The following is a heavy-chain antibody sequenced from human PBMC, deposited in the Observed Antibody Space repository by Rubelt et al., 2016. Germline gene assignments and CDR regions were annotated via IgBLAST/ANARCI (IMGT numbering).Heavy chain of an antibody. Sequence: LQESGPGLVKPSETLSLTCTVSGGSISSYYWSWIRQPPGKGLEWIGYIYYSGSTIYNPPLKSRVTISVDTSKNQFFLKLSSVTAADTAVYYCARAYDYVKGFNYWGQGTLVTVSS. D-gene: IGHD3-16*01. CDR1: GGSISSYY. CDR3: ARAYDYVKGFNY. CDR2: IYYSGST. J-gene: IGHJ4*02. V-gene: IGHV4-59*01.